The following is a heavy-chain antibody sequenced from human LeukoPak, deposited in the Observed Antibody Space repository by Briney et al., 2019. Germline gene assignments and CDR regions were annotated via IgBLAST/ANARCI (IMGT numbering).Heavy chain of an antibody. CDR1: GFTFSSYS. CDR3: ARLSAMLRGPEPFYYFEH. D-gene: IGHD3-10*01. V-gene: IGHV3-48*01. J-gene: IGHJ4*01. Sequence: GGSVRLSCAASGFTFSSYSMDWVRQAPGKGLEWVSYISSSSSTIYYADSVKGRYTISRDNSKNTLYLQMNSLRAEDTAMYYCARLSAMLRGPEPFYYFEHWGQGTLVTVSS. CDR2: ISSSSSTI.